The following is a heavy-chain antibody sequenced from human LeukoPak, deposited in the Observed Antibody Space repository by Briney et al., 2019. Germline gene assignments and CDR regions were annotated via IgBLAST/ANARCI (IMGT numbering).Heavy chain of an antibody. CDR3: VTTTVTTSYAFDV. Sequence: GGSLRLSCEASGFSFSKHGLNWVRQAPGKGLEWMAFISFNGNNKQYRDSLKGRFTISRDNSKNTLFLQMDSLRPEDTAVYYCVTTTVTTSYAFDVWGPGTMVTVSS. CDR2: ISFNGNNK. CDR1: GFSFSKHG. J-gene: IGHJ3*01. V-gene: IGHV3-30*03. D-gene: IGHD4-17*01.